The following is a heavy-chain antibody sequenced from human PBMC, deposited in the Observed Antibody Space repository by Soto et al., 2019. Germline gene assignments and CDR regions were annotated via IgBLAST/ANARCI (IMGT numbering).Heavy chain of an antibody. Sequence: QVRLQQWGAGLVRPSETLSLTCAVYGGAFNNYCWSWIRQSPGQGLQWIGDICTGGRTNHNPSLQREVSIEMEESRHQFSLSLTSVTVVDTAVYYCARGDYGQSDAYNWFDPWGQGNLVTVAP. CDR2: ICTGGRT. V-gene: IGHV4-34*02. J-gene: IGHJ5*02. CDR3: ARGDYGQSDAYNWFDP. D-gene: IGHD3-10*01. CDR1: GGAFNNYC.